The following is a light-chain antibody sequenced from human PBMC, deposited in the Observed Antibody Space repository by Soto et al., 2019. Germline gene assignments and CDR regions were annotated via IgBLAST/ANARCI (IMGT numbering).Light chain of an antibody. Sequence: IVLTQSPGPLSLSPWERATLSCRASQSVSSSYLAWYQQKPGQAPRLLIYGASRRATGIPDRFSGSGSGTDFTLTISRLVPEDFAVYYCQHYGNSPWTFGQGTKVDIK. CDR3: QHYGNSPWT. CDR2: GAS. J-gene: IGKJ1*01. V-gene: IGKV3-20*01. CDR1: QSVSSSY.